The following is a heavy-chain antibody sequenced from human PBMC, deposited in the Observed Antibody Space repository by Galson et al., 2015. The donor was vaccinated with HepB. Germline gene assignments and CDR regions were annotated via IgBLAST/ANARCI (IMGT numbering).Heavy chain of an antibody. CDR3: ARDYKWNFWFDP. V-gene: IGHV3-11*01. J-gene: IGHJ5*02. Sequence: SLRLSGAASGGTFGDFYMSWVGQAPGEGLEYISYISSGGTITFYAESVKGRFTVSRDNAKESVHLQVNRLTGDDTVVYYCARDYKWNFWFDPWGQGTLVTASS. D-gene: IGHD1-7*01. CDR2: ISSGGTIT. CDR1: GGTFGDFY.